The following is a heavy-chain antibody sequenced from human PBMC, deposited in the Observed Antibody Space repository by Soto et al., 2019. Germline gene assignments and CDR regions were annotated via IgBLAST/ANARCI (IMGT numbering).Heavy chain of an antibody. V-gene: IGHV3-23*01. D-gene: IGHD7-27*01. Sequence: XESLLLSCAASGFTFSIFAMSWVRQSPGKGLEWVSTISGSGGSTYYADAVKGRFSISRDNSMGTLYLQMKSLRVEDTAIYYCAKEVSLGSTVDLGYWGQGTLVTVSS. CDR3: AKEVSLGSTVDLGY. CDR1: GFTFSIFA. CDR2: ISGSGGST. J-gene: IGHJ4*02.